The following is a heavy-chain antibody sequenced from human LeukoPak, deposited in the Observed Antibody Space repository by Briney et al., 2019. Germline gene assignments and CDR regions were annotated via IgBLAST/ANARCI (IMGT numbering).Heavy chain of an antibody. V-gene: IGHV3-74*01. CDR2: INSDGSST. J-gene: IGHJ4*02. Sequence: GGSLRLSCAASGFTFSTYWMHWVRQAPGKGLVWVSRINSDGSSTRYADSVKGRFTISRDNAKNTLYLQMNSLRAEDTAVYYCARGQQLDYDLLDYWGQGTLVTVSS. CDR3: ARGQQLDYDLLDY. CDR1: GFTFSTYW. D-gene: IGHD6-13*01.